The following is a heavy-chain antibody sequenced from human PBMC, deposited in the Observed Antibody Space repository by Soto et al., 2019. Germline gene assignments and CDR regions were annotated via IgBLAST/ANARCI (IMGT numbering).Heavy chain of an antibody. D-gene: IGHD4-17*01. CDR3: AKDRVTTSGWFDP. CDR2: ISVSAAST. J-gene: IGHJ5*02. Sequence: GGSLRLSCAASGFTFSNYSMSWVRQAPGRRLEWVSGISVSAASTYYADSVKGRFTISRANSKNTLYLQMNSLRAEDTAVYYCAKDRVTTSGWFDPWGQGTLVTVSS. V-gene: IGHV3-23*01. CDR1: GFTFSNYS.